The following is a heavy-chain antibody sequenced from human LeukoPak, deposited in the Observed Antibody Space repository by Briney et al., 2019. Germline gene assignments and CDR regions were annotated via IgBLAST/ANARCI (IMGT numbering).Heavy chain of an antibody. CDR2: ITYDGYYK. J-gene: IGHJ4*02. V-gene: IGHV3-30*03. CDR3: ARDLSPVVRASPMGY. CDR1: GFTFSTYG. Sequence: GGSLRLSCAASGFTFSTYGMHWVRQAPGKGLEWVALITYDGYYKYYSDSVKGRFTISSDTSKNTLSLQMNSLRAEDTAVYYCARDLSPVVRASPMGYWGQGTLVTVSS. D-gene: IGHD3-10*01.